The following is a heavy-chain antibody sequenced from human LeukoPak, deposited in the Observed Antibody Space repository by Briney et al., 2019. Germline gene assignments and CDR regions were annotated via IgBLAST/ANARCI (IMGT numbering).Heavy chain of an antibody. CDR2: IYSSGNT. Sequence: GGSLRLSCAASGFTVSSNYMSWVRQVPGKGLEWVSIIYSSGNTFYADSVKGRFTISRDNSKNTLYLQMNSLRAEDTAVYFCARGPRTDSFDYWGQGTLVTASS. CDR1: GFTVSSNY. CDR3: ARGPRTDSFDY. J-gene: IGHJ4*02. D-gene: IGHD4-17*01. V-gene: IGHV3-53*01.